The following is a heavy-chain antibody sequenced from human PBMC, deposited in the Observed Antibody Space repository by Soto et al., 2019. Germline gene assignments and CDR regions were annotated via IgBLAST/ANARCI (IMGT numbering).Heavy chain of an antibody. CDR3: ARVDSSGYYYYYYYGMDV. CDR2: INVYNGNT. CDR1: GYTFTNYG. J-gene: IGHJ6*02. D-gene: IGHD3-22*01. Sequence: ASVKVSCKASGYTFTNYGISWVRQAPGQGLEWMGWINVYNGNTKYAQKVQGRVTMTRDTSTSTVYMELSSLRSEDTAVYYCARVDSSGYYYYYYYGMDVWGQGTTVTVSS. V-gene: IGHV1-18*01.